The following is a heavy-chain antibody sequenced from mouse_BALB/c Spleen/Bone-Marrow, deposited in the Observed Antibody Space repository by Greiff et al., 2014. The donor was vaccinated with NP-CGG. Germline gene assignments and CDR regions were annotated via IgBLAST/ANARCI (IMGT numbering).Heavy chain of an antibody. CDR1: GFNIKDTY. Sequence: EVQLQQSGAELVKPGASVKLSCTASGFNIKDTYMHWVKQRPEQGLEWIGRIDPANGNTKYDPKFQGKATITADTSPNTAYLQLSSLTSEDTAVYSCALYYDYDVGYWGQGTTLTVSS. D-gene: IGHD2-4*01. V-gene: IGHV14-3*02. CDR3: ALYYDYDVGY. J-gene: IGHJ2*01. CDR2: IDPANGNT.